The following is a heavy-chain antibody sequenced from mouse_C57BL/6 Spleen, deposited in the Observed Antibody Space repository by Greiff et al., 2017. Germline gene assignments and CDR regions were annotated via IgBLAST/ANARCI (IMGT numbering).Heavy chain of an antibody. CDR3: AREGLSSYWFAY. J-gene: IGHJ3*01. V-gene: IGHV5-9*01. Sequence: EVMLVESGGGLVKPGGSLKLSCAASGFTFSSYTMSWVRQTPEKRLEWVATISGGGGNTYYPDSVKGRFTISRDNAKNTLYLQMSSLRSEDTALYYFAREGLSSYWFAYWGQGTLVTVSA. D-gene: IGHD1-1*01. CDR2: ISGGGGNT. CDR1: GFTFSSYT.